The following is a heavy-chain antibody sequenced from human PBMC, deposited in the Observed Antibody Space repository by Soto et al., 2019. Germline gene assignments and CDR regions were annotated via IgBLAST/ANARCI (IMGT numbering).Heavy chain of an antibody. V-gene: IGHV4-31*03. CDR3: ARSRDGAPSYYFDY. Sequence: PXETLSLTCTVAGCSISSGGYYWSWIRQHPGKGLEWIGYIYYSGSTYYNPSLKSRVTISVDTSKNQFSLKLSSVTAADTAVYYCARSRDGAPSYYFDYWGQGTLVTVSS. D-gene: IGHD3-10*01. J-gene: IGHJ4*02. CDR2: IYYSGST. CDR1: GCSISSGGYY.